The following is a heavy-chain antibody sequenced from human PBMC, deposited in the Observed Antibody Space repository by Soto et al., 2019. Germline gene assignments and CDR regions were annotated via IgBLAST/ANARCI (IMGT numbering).Heavy chain of an antibody. CDR1: GGTFSSYA. V-gene: IGHV1-69*12. D-gene: IGHD2-21*02. Sequence: QVQLVQSGAEVKKPGSSVKVSCKASGGTFSSYAISWVRQAPGQGLEWMGGIIPIFGTADYAQKFQGRVTIPADDFTRTANRGRSSRRSEETAVYYGARHLGVTDYGCRMDVWARGTTVTVSS. J-gene: IGHJ6*02. CDR3: ARHLGVTDYGCRMDV. CDR2: IIPIFGTA.